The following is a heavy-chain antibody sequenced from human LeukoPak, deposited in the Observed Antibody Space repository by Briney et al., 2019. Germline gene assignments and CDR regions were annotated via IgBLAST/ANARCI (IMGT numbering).Heavy chain of an antibody. D-gene: IGHD3-22*01. Sequence: PGGSLRLSCAASGFTFSSYSMNWVRQAPGKGLEWVSSISSSSSYIYYADSVKGRFTISRDNAKNSLYLQMNSLRAEDTAVYYCARDSYYYDSSVVDWFDPWGQGTLVTVSS. CDR2: ISSSSSYI. J-gene: IGHJ5*02. V-gene: IGHV3-21*01. CDR1: GFTFSSYS. CDR3: ARDSYYYDSSVVDWFDP.